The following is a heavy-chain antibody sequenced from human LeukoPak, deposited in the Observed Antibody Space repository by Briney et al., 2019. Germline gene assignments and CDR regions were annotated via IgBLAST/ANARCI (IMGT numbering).Heavy chain of an antibody. CDR2: ISGSGGST. Sequence: GGSLRLSCAASGFTFSSYAMSWVRQAPGKGLEWVSGISGSGGSTYYADSVKGRFTISRDNSKNTLYLQMNSLRAEDTAVYYCAKDLGRYFDWFNPHYFDYWGQGTLVTVSS. J-gene: IGHJ4*02. CDR3: AKDLGRYFDWFNPHYFDY. V-gene: IGHV3-23*01. D-gene: IGHD3-9*01. CDR1: GFTFSSYA.